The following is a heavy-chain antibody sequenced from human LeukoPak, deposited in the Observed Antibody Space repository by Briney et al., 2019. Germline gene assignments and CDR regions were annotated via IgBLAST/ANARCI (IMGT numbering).Heavy chain of an antibody. CDR2: ISSSGRYI. J-gene: IGHJ4*02. Sequence: GGSLRLSCAASGFTFSSYGMHWVRQAPGKGLEWISSISSSGRYIYYTDSVKGRFTISRDNAKNSLFLQLSSLRTEDTAVYFCARNFDSVTSAFAYWGQGSQVTVSS. CDR3: ARNFDSVTSAFAY. V-gene: IGHV3-21*01. CDR1: GFTFSSYG. D-gene: IGHD3-16*01.